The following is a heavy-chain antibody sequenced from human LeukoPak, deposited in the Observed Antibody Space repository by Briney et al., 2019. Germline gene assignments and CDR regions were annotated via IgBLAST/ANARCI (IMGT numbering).Heavy chain of an antibody. CDR3: ARHGTISSESYFDY. D-gene: IGHD1-14*01. CDR1: GGSVSSYY. CDR2: IHNSGRT. V-gene: IGHV4-59*08. J-gene: IGHJ4*02. Sequence: SGTLSLTCSVSGGSVSSYYWSWIRQSPGKGLKWIGYIHNSGRTNYNPSLKSRVTGYVDTSKNQVSLRLSSVTAADTAVYYCARHGTISSESYFDYWGQGALVTVSS.